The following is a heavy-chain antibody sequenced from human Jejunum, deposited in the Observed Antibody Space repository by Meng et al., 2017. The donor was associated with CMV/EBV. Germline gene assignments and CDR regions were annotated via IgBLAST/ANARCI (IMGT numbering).Heavy chain of an antibody. J-gene: IGHJ3*01. D-gene: IGHD1-1*01. V-gene: IGHV3-30-3*01. CDR3: AREPQLEIDAFDV. Sequence: SGFPFRRYTLHWVRQAPGKGLQWVALISQDGSNKYYADSVKGRFTISRDTSKNTLYVQMNSLRPEDTAVYYCAREPQLEIDAFDVWGRGTMVTVSS. CDR2: ISQDGSNK. CDR1: GFPFRRYT.